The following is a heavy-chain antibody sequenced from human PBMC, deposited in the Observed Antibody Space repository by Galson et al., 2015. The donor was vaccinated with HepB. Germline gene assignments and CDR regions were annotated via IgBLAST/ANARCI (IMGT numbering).Heavy chain of an antibody. CDR2: IIPILGIA. J-gene: IGHJ6*03. Sequence: SVKVSCKASGGTFSSYAISWVRQAPGQGLEWMGGIIPILGIANYAQKFQGRVTITADKSTSTAYMELSSLRSEDTAVYYCARDENGYDFWSGLPYYYYYYMDVWGKGTTVTVS. D-gene: IGHD3-3*01. CDR1: GGTFSSYA. CDR3: ARDENGYDFWSGLPYYYYYYMDV. V-gene: IGHV1-69*10.